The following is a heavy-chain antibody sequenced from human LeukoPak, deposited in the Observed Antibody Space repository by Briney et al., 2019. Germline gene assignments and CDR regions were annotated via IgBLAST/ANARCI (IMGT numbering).Heavy chain of an antibody. CDR2: IYYSGST. CDR3: ASSEYYDFWSGYYTLDY. J-gene: IGHJ4*02. D-gene: IGHD3-3*01. CDR1: GGSISSSSYY. Sequence: SETLSLTCTVSGGSISSSSYYWGWIRQPPGKGLEWIGSIYYSGSTYYNPSLKSRVTISVDTSKNQFSLKLSSVTAADTAVYYCASSEYYDFWSGYYTLDYWGQGTLVTVSS. V-gene: IGHV4-39*07.